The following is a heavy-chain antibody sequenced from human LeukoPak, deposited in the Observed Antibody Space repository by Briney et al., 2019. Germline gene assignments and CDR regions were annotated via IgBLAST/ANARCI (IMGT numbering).Heavy chain of an antibody. CDR1: GYSFTSYW. CDR3: ARSSYGGNSYYYYGMDV. V-gene: IGHV5-51*01. CDR2: IYPGDSDT. D-gene: IGHD4-23*01. J-gene: IGHJ6*02. Sequence: GESLKVSCKGSGYSFTSYWIGWVRQMPGKGLEWMGIIYPGDSDTRYSPSFQGQVTIPADKSISTAYLQWSSLKASDTAMYYCARSSYGGNSYYYYGMDVWGQGTTVTVSS.